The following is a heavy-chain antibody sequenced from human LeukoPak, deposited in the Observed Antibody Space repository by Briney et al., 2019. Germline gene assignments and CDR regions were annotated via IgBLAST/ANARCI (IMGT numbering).Heavy chain of an antibody. Sequence: PGGSLRLSCAASGFTLSNYWMSWVRQAPGKGLEWVANIKDDGSEKYYVDSVKGRFTISRDNAKNSLYLQMNSLRAEDTAVYYCARDFWSGYHYFDYWGQGTLVTVSS. CDR1: GFTLSNYW. V-gene: IGHV3-7*05. J-gene: IGHJ4*02. CDR2: IKDDGSEK. D-gene: IGHD3-3*01. CDR3: ARDFWSGYHYFDY.